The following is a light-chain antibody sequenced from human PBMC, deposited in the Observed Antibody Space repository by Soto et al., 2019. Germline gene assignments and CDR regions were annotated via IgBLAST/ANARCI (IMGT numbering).Light chain of an antibody. Sequence: DSQKNLLPSTVYNSGRNIVTITCRASQSISSWLAWYQQKPGKAPKFLIYAASSLQSGVPSRFSGSGSGTDFTLTFISLQPEDFATDYCQQANSFPITFGQGTRLEIK. CDR3: QQANSFPIT. CDR1: QSISSW. V-gene: IGKV1-12*01. CDR2: AAS. J-gene: IGKJ5*01.